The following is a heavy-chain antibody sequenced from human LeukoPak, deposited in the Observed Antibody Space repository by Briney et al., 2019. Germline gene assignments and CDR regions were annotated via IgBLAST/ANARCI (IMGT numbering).Heavy chain of an antibody. D-gene: IGHD1-26*01. J-gene: IGHJ4*02. CDR3: ARGSGLYQSPAGRGVFDY. V-gene: IGHV1-46*01. CDR2: INPSGGST. CDR1: GYTFTSYY. Sequence: ASVKVSCKASGYTFTSYYMHWVRQAPGQGLEWMGIINPSGGSTSYAQKFQGRVTITRDTSARTAYMELSSLSSEDMAVYYCARGSGLYQSPAGRGVFDYWGQGTLVTVSS.